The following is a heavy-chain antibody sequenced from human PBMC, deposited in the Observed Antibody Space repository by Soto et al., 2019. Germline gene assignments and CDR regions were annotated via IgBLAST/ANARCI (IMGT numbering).Heavy chain of an antibody. V-gene: IGHV4-59*01. D-gene: IGHD4-17*01. CDR2: IFYGGST. J-gene: IGHJ3*02. CDR1: GGSISGYY. CDR3: ARDATTRGIGAFDI. Sequence: SETLSLTCTVSGGSISGYYWSWIRQPPGKGLEWIAYIFYGGSTNYNPSLKSRVTLSGDTSKNQFSLKLSSVTAADTAVYYCARDATTRGIGAFDIWGQGTMVTVSS.